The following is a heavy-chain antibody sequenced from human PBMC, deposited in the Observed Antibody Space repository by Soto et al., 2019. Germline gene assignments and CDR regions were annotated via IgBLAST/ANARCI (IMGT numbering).Heavy chain of an antibody. V-gene: IGHV4-34*01. J-gene: IGHJ4*02. D-gene: IGHD3-10*01. Sequence: SETLSLTCAVYGGSFSGYYWTWIRQPPGTGLEWIGEINHSGSTNYNPSLKSRVTISVDTSKNQFSLKLTSVTAADTAVYYCARDKITSNGDWFDYWGQGILVTVSS. CDR2: INHSGST. CDR1: GGSFSGYY. CDR3: ARDKITSNGDWFDY.